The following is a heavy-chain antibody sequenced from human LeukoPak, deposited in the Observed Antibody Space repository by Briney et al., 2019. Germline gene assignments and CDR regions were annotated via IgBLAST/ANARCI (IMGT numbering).Heavy chain of an antibody. D-gene: IGHD2-15*01. CDR3: ARDAFRGYCSGGSCWNWFDP. V-gene: IGHV4-59*12. J-gene: IGHJ5*02. CDR2: IYHSGST. CDR1: GGSISSYY. Sequence: SETLSLTCTVSGGSISSYYWSWIRQPPGKGLEWIGYIYHSGSTYYNPSLKSRVTISVDRSKNQFSLKLSSVTAADTAVYYCARDAFRGYCSGGSCWNWFDPWGQGTLVTVSS.